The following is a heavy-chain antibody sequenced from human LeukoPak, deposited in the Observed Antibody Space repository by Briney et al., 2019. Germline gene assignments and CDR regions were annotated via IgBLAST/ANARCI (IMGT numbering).Heavy chain of an antibody. CDR1: GFTFTSYG. J-gene: IGHJ4*02. V-gene: IGHV3-30*03. D-gene: IGHD3-3*01. Sequence: GGSLRLSCAASGFTFTSYGMHWVRQAPGKGLEWVAVISYDGSNKYYADSVKGQFTISRDNSKNTLYLQMNSLRAEDTAVYYCAREGSIFGVVIRPYYFDYWGQGTLVTVSS. CDR3: AREGSIFGVVIRPYYFDY. CDR2: ISYDGSNK.